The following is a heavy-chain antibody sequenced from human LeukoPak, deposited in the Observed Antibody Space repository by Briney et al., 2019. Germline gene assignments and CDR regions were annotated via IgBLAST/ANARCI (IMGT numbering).Heavy chain of an antibody. V-gene: IGHV4-59*01. Sequence: PSETLSLTCTVSGGSISSYYRSWIRQPPGKGLEWIGYIYYSGSTNYNPSLKSRVTISVDTSKNQFSLKLSSVTAADTAVYYCARANRYSYGLNWFDPWGQGTLVTVSS. J-gene: IGHJ5*02. CDR2: IYYSGST. CDR3: ARANRYSYGLNWFDP. D-gene: IGHD5-18*01. CDR1: GGSISSYY.